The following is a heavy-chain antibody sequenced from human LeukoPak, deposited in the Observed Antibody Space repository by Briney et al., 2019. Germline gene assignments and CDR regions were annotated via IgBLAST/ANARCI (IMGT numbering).Heavy chain of an antibody. J-gene: IGHJ4*02. CDR1: GYSISTSFY. CDR3: ARAGYGDSDFDY. V-gene: IGHV4-38-2*02. Sequence: PSETLSLTCTVSGYSISTSFYWGWIRQPPGKGLEWIGSIYHSGNTYYNPSLKSRVTISVDTSKNQFSLKLNSVTAADTAVYYCARAGYGDSDFDYWGQGTLVTVSS. D-gene: IGHD4-17*01. CDR2: IYHSGNT.